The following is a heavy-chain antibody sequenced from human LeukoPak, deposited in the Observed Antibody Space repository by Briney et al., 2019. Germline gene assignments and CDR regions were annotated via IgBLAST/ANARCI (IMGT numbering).Heavy chain of an antibody. CDR3: ARENKGGWFDP. CDR1: DGSFSGYY. CDR2: INHSGSI. V-gene: IGHV4-34*01. J-gene: IGHJ5*02. Sequence: SETLSLTCAVYDGSFSGYYWSWIRQPPGKGLEWIGEINHSGSINYNPSLKSRVTILVDTSENQFSLKLTSMSAADTAVFYCARENKGGWFDPWGQGSLVTVSS. D-gene: IGHD2/OR15-2a*01.